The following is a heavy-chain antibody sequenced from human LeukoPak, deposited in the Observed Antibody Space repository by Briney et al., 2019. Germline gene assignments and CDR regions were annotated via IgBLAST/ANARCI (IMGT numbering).Heavy chain of an antibody. CDR1: GFTFSSYA. Sequence: GGSLRLSCAASGFTFSSYAMSWVRQAAGKGLDWVSVIFSDGNTYYADSVKGRFTISRDTSKNTLYLQMNGLRAEDTAVYYCARAYYIRTYFDYWGQGTLVTVSS. V-gene: IGHV3-23*03. D-gene: IGHD3-10*01. CDR3: ARAYYIRTYFDY. J-gene: IGHJ4*02. CDR2: IFSDGNT.